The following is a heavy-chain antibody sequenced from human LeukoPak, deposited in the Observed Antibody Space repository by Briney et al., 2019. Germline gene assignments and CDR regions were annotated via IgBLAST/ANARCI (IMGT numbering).Heavy chain of an antibody. D-gene: IGHD5-18*01. V-gene: IGHV3-21*01. CDR1: GFTFNTYT. CDR2: VSSSSVYI. J-gene: IGHJ4*02. CDR3: ARDRRVQLWSPAGFDY. Sequence: GGSLRLSCAASGFTFNTYTMNWVRQAPGKGLEWVSSVSSSSVYIYYADSVKGRFTISRDNAKNSLYLQMNSLSAEDTAVYYCARDRRVQLWSPAGFDYWGQGTLVTVSS.